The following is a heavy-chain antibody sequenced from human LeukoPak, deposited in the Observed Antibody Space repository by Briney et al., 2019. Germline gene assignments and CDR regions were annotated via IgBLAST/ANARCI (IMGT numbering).Heavy chain of an antibody. D-gene: IGHD6-6*01. CDR3: ARSEQLYNWFDP. CDR1: GGTFSSYT. J-gene: IGHJ5*02. V-gene: IGHV1-69*02. CDR2: IIPILGIA. Sequence: ASVKVSCKASGGTFSSYTISWVRQAPGQGLEWMGRIIPILGIANYAQKFQGRVTITADKSTSTAYMELSSLRSEDTAVHYCARSEQLYNWFDPWGQGTLVTVSS.